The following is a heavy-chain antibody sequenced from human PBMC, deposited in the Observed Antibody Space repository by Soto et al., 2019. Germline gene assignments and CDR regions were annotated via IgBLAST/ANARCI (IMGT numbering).Heavy chain of an antibody. Sequence: QLHLVQSGAVVKKPGASVTVSCSASGYPVTAYYMHWVRQAPGRGLEWMGGINPATGAAKYTQTFQGRVTTTRDTSTSTVFRELSGLTSEDTAVFYFARGGGVGVAGSAAFDMWGQGTLVTVSS. D-gene: IGHD3-3*01. J-gene: IGHJ3*02. CDR3: ARGGGVGVAGSAAFDM. V-gene: IGHV1-2*02. CDR2: INPATGAA. CDR1: GYPVTAYY.